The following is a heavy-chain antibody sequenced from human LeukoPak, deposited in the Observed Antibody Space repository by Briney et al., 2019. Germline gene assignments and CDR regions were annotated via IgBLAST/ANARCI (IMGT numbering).Heavy chain of an antibody. V-gene: IGHV4-39*07. CDR2: IYYSGST. J-gene: IGHJ6*03. D-gene: IGHD3-16*01. CDR3: ARETSQKGAHYMDV. Sequence: SETLSLTCTVSGGSISSSSYYWGWIRQPPGKGLEWIGSIYYSGSTYYNPSLKSRVTISVDTSKKQFSLNLTSVTAADTAVYYCARETSQKGAHYMDVWGKGTTVTISS. CDR1: GGSISSSSYY.